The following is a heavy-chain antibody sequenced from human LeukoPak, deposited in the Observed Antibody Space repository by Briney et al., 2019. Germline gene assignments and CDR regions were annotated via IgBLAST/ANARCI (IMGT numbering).Heavy chain of an antibody. CDR2: ISGSGGST. V-gene: IGHV3-23*01. J-gene: IGHJ4*02. CDR3: VKDAGIYPAWYFDY. Sequence: GGSLRLSCAASGFTFSSYAMSWVRQAPGKGLEWVSAISGSGGSTYYADSVKGRFTISRDNSKNMVYLQMNSLRADDTAIYYCVKDAGIYPAWYFDYWGQGTLVTVST. D-gene: IGHD1-26*01. CDR1: GFTFSSYA.